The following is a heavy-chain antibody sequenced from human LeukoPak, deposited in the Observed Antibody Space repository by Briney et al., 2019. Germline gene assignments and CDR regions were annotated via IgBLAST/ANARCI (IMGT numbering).Heavy chain of an antibody. CDR3: ARIVGATADS. CDR2: TYYRSKWYN. V-gene: IGHV6-1*01. D-gene: IGHD1-26*01. J-gene: IGHJ4*02. Sequence: QTLSLTCAISGDSVSSNSAAWIWIRQSPSKGLEWLGRTYYRSKWYNDYAVSVKSRIPINPDTSKNQFSLQLNSVTPEDTAVYYCARIVGATADSWGQGTLVTVSS. CDR1: GDSVSSNSAA.